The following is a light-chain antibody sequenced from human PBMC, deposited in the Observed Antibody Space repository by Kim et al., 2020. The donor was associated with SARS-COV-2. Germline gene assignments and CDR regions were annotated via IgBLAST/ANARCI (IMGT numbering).Light chain of an antibody. CDR3: QAWDSSTARSVV. CDR1: KLGDKY. J-gene: IGLJ2*01. Sequence: SYELTQPPSVSVSPGQTASITCSGDKLGDKYACWYQQKPGQSPVLVIYQDSKRPSGIPERFSGSNSGNTATLTISGTQAMDEADYYCQAWDSSTARSVVFGGGTQLTVL. V-gene: IGLV3-1*01. CDR2: QDS.